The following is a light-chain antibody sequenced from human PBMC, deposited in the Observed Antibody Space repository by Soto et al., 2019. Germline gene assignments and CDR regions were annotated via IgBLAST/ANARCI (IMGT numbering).Light chain of an antibody. J-gene: IGLJ1*01. V-gene: IGLV2-14*01. Sequence: QSALTQPASVSGSPGQSITISCTGTTSDVGGYSFVSWYQLHPGEAPKLMIYEVSNRPSGVSNRFSGSKSGNTASLTISGLQAEDEPDYYCSSYTTSGTRVFGTGTKLTVL. CDR1: TSDVGGYSF. CDR3: SSYTTSGTRV. CDR2: EVS.